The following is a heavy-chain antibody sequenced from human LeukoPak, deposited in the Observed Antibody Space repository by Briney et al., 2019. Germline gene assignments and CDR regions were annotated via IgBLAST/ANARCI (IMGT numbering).Heavy chain of an antibody. CDR2: ISAYNGNT. D-gene: IGHD2-2*01. CDR3: ARARGYCSSTSCYPDAFDI. Sequence: ASVKVSCKASGYTFTSYGISWVRQAPGQGLEWMGWISAYNGNTNYAQKLQGRVTMTTDTSTSTAYMELRSLRSDDTAVYYCARARGYCSSTSCYPDAFDIWGQGTMVTVSS. CDR1: GYTFTSYG. J-gene: IGHJ3*02. V-gene: IGHV1-18*01.